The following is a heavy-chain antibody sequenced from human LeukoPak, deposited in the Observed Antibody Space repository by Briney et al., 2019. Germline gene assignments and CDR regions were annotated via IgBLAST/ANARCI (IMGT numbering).Heavy chain of an antibody. CDR2: IYHSGST. V-gene: IGHV4-38-2*02. D-gene: IGHD6-19*01. CDR3: ARATFKQWLDDNWFDP. Sequence: SETLSLTCTVSGYSISSGYYWGWIRQPPGKGLEWIGSIYHSGSTYYNPSLKSRVTISVDTSKNQFSLKLSSVTAADTAVYYCARATFKQWLDDNWFDPWGQGTLVTVSS. CDR1: GYSISSGYY. J-gene: IGHJ5*02.